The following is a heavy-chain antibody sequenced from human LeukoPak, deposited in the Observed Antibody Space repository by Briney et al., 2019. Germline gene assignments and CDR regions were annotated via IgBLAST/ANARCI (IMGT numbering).Heavy chain of an antibody. J-gene: IGHJ4*02. Sequence: SETLSLTCTVSGGSISSSSYYWSWIRQPPGKGLEWIGYIYYSGSTNYNPSLKSRVTISVDTSKNQFSLKLSSVTAADTAVYYCAATYYYDSSGYVGDYWGQGTLVTVSS. D-gene: IGHD3-22*01. CDR2: IYYSGST. V-gene: IGHV4-61*05. CDR1: GGSISSSSYY. CDR3: AATYYYDSSGYVGDY.